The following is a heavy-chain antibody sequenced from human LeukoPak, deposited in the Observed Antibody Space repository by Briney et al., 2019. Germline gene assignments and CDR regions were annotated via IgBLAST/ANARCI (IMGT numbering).Heavy chain of an antibody. Sequence: GASVKVSCKASGGTFGTHSINWVRQAPGQGLEWVGGFIPVFGSANYAQKFQGRVTFTADEFTSTAYMDLRSLRTEDTAMYDFARGRNEERYYDSGIYKYHFYGMDVWGQGTAVTVSS. V-gene: IGHV1-69*13. J-gene: IGHJ6*02. CDR2: FIPVFGSA. D-gene: IGHD3-10*01. CDR1: GGTFGTHS. CDR3: ARGRNEERYYDSGIYKYHFYGMDV.